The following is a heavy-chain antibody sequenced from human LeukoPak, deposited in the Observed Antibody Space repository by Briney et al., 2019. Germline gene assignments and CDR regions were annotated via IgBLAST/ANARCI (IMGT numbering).Heavy chain of an antibody. D-gene: IGHD3-16*01. J-gene: IGHJ4*02. CDR3: AKDLDGWGSYAY. V-gene: IGHV3-7*01. CDR2: IKQDGSEK. Sequence: GGSLRLSCAASGFTFSSYWISWVRQAPGKGLEWVANIKQDGSEKYYVDSVKGRFTNSRDNAKNSLYLQMKSLRAADTAVYYCAKDLDGWGSYAYWGQGTLVTVSS. CDR1: GFTFSSYW.